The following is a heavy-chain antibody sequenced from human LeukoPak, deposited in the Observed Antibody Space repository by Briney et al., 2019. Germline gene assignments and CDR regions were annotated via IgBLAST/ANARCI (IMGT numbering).Heavy chain of an antibody. V-gene: IGHV1-69*10. Sequence: SVTVSCTASGGTFRSYAFTWVRQAPGQGLEWMGGIIPVLGIANYAQKFQGRVTITADESTSTAYMELSSLISEDTAVYYCAAPQSRISSYYYVMDVWGQGTTVTVSS. J-gene: IGHJ6*02. CDR3: AAPQSRISSYYYVMDV. CDR1: GGTFRSYA. CDR2: IIPVLGIA. D-gene: IGHD2-15*01.